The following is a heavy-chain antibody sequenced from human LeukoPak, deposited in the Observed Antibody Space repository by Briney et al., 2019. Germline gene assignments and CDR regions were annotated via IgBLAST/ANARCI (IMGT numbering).Heavy chain of an antibody. CDR1: GFTFSSYA. CDR3: AKDRYKSYFWFDP. Sequence: AGGSLRLSCAASGFTFSSYAMSWVRQAPGKGLEWASAISGSGGSTYYADSVKGRFTISRDNSKNTLYLQMNSLRAEDTAVYYCAKDRYKSYFWFDPWGQGTLVTVSS. V-gene: IGHV3-23*01. D-gene: IGHD1-1*01. CDR2: ISGSGGST. J-gene: IGHJ5*02.